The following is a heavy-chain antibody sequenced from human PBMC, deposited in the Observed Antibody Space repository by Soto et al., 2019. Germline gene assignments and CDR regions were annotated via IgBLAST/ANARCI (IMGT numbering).Heavy chain of an antibody. CDR1: GYSFTNYW. Sequence: GESLKISCKGSGYSFTNYWIGWVRQMPGEGLEWMGMIYPGDSDTRYSPSFQGQVTISADKSISTAYLQWSSLKASDTAMYYCAPYSGSSGRHFDYWGQGTMVTVSS. CDR3: APYSGSSGRHFDY. J-gene: IGHJ4*02. V-gene: IGHV5-51*01. CDR2: IYPGDSDT. D-gene: IGHD6-6*01.